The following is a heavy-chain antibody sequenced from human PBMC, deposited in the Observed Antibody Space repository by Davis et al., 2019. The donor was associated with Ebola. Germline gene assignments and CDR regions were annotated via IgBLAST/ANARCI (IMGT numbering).Heavy chain of an antibody. CDR3: AKCRPPNTSSRHQEGPGDY. J-gene: IGHJ4*02. D-gene: IGHD2-2*01. Sequence: GESLKISCAASGFTFSSYAMHWVRQAPGKGLEWVALISFDGSNKYYADSVKGRFTISRDNSKNTLYLQMNTLRAEDTAVYYCAKCRPPNTSSRHQEGPGDYWGQGTLVTVSS. CDR1: GFTFSSYA. CDR2: ISFDGSNK. V-gene: IGHV3-30-3*01.